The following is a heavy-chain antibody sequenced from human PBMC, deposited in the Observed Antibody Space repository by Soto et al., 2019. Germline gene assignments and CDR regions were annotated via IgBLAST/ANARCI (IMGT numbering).Heavy chain of an antibody. D-gene: IGHD6-6*01. Sequence: SETLSLTCTVSGGSISSYYWSWIRQPPGKGLEWIGYIYYSGSTNYNPSLKSRVTISVDTSKNQFSLKLSSVTAADTAVYYSARNPSSVAARRNYYYYGMDVWGQGTTVTVSS. V-gene: IGHV4-59*01. CDR3: ARNPSSVAARRNYYYYGMDV. J-gene: IGHJ6*02. CDR2: IYYSGST. CDR1: GGSISSYY.